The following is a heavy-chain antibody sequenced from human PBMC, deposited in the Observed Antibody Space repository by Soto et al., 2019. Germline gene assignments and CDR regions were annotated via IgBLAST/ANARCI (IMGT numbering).Heavy chain of an antibody. CDR2: INPSGGST. CDR1: GYTFTHYY. CDR3: ARPPFPGCINGVCYPCDH. Sequence: ASVKVSCKASGYTFTHYYIHWVRQAPGQGLEWMGMINPSGGSTDYAQKFQGRVTMTSDTSTTTVYMELSSLRSDDTAVYYCARPPFPGCINGVCYPCDHWGQGTLVTVSS. V-gene: IGHV1-46*01. J-gene: IGHJ4*02. D-gene: IGHD2-8*01.